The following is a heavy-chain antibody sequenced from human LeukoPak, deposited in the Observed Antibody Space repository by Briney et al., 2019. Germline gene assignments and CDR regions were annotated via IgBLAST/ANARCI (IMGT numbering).Heavy chain of an antibody. CDR2: ISSSSSTI. Sequence: PGGSLRLSCVASGITFSSYSMNWVRQAPGKGLEWVSYISSSSSTIYYADSVKGRFTISRGNAKNSLYLQMNSLRAEDTAVYYCARESTYSSSWFDAFDIWGQGTMVTVSS. J-gene: IGHJ3*02. CDR3: ARESTYSSSWFDAFDI. V-gene: IGHV3-48*04. D-gene: IGHD6-13*01. CDR1: GITFSSYS.